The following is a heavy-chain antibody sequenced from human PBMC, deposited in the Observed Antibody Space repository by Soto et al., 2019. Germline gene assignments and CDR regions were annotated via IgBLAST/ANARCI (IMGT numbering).Heavy chain of an antibody. CDR1: GFTFNIYG. J-gene: IGHJ4*02. V-gene: IGHV3-30*18. CDR3: AKDQASGQGSFDS. CDR2: ISYDGSNQ. Sequence: GESLKISCAASGFTFNIYGMHWVRQAPDKGLEWVALISYDGSNQYYADSVKGRFTISRDNSKNTLFLQMNSPRADDTAVYYCAKDQASGQGSFDSWGQGTLVTVSS.